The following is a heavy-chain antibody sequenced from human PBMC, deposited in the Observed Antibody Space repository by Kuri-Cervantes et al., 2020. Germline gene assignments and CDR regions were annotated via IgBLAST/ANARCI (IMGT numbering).Heavy chain of an antibody. D-gene: IGHD1-26*01. J-gene: IGHJ5*02. V-gene: IGHV4-39*06. Sequence: SETLSLTCSVSGVSIRSESYYWGWIRQPPGKGLEWIGSIHYSGGTYYNPSLKSRVTISVDTSKNQFPLKLSSVTAADTAVYYCAATPGELPWGQGTLVTVSS. CDR1: GVSIRSESYY. CDR2: IHYSGGT. CDR3: AATPGELP.